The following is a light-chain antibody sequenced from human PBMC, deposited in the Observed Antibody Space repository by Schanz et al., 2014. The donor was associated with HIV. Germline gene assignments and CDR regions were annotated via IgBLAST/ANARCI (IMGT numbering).Light chain of an antibody. J-gene: IGKJ2*01. CDR1: QSIGRW. Sequence: DIQMTQPPSTLSASVGDRVSLTCRASQSIGRWLAWYQQKPGKPPNLLIYEASTLESGVPSRFSGSGSGTEFTLTIDSLQPDDFATYYCQQCVTYPYTFGQGTTLDIK. CDR3: QQCVTYPYT. V-gene: IGKV1-5*03. CDR2: EAS.